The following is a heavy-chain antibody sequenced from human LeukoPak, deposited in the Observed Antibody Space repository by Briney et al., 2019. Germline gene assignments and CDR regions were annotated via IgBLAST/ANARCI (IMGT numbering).Heavy chain of an antibody. J-gene: IGHJ3*02. CDR3: AKSADSSGWYEAFDI. CDR2: ISGDGDRT. Sequence: AGGSLRLSCAASGFTFDGHAMHWVRQAPGKGLEWVSVISGDGDRTYYADSVKGRFTISRDNNKNSLYLQMNSLRTEDTALYYCAKSADSSGWYEAFDIWGQGTMVTVSS. D-gene: IGHD6-19*01. V-gene: IGHV3-43*02. CDR1: GFTFDGHA.